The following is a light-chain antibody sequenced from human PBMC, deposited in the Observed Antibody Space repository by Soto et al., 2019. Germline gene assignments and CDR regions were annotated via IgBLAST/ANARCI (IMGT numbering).Light chain of an antibody. Sequence: EIVMTQSPATQSVSPGERATLSCRASQSVSSNLAWYQQKPGQAPRPLIYGASTRATGIPARFSGSGSGTEFPLTISSLQSEDFAVYYCQQYNNWPYTFGQGTKLEIK. V-gene: IGKV3-15*01. CDR2: GAS. CDR1: QSVSSN. CDR3: QQYNNWPYT. J-gene: IGKJ2*01.